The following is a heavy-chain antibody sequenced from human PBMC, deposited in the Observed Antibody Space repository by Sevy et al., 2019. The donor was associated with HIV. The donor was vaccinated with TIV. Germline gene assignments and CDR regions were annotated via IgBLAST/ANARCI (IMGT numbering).Heavy chain of an antibody. J-gene: IGHJ4*02. CDR2: ISYNGNKK. D-gene: IGHD4-17*01. V-gene: IGHV3-30-3*01. CDR1: GFSFSSYA. Sequence: GGSLRLSCAASGFSFSSYAMHWVRQAPGKGLEWIAVISYNGNKKYHADSVKGRLTISRDNSKNTVFLQMNSLRVEDTAVYYCARVYSVSNWEFDFGDYFDSWGQGTLVTVSS. CDR3: ARVYSVSNWEFDFGDYFDS.